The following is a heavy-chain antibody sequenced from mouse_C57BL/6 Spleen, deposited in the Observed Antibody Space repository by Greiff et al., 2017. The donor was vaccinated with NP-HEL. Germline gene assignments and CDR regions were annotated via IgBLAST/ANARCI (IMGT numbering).Heavy chain of an antibody. Sequence: VHVKQSGPELVKPGASVKISCKASGYSFTDYNMNWVKQSNGKSLEWIGVINPNYGTTSYNQKFKGKATLTVDQSSSTAYMQLNSLTSEDSAVYYCARKKLVYWYFDVWGTGTTVTVSS. V-gene: IGHV1-39*01. D-gene: IGHD4-1*01. CDR3: ARKKLVYWYFDV. J-gene: IGHJ1*03. CDR2: INPNYGTT. CDR1: GYSFTDYN.